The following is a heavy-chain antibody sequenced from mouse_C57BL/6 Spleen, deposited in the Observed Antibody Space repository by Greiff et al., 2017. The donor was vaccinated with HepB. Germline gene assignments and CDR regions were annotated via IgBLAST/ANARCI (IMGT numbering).Heavy chain of an antibody. Sequence: QVQLKESGPGLVQPSQSLSITCTVSGFSLTSYGVHWVRQSPGKGLEWLGVIWSGGSTDYNAAFISRLSISKDNSKSQVFFKMNSLQADDTAIYYCARNLGYYGVHWYFDVWGTGTTVTVSS. CDR2: IWSGGST. CDR3: ARNLGYYGVHWYFDV. CDR1: GFSLTSYG. D-gene: IGHD1-1*01. V-gene: IGHV2-2*01. J-gene: IGHJ1*03.